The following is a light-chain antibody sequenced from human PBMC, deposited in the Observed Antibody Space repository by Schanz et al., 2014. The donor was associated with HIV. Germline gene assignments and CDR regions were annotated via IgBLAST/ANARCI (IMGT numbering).Light chain of an antibody. Sequence: QSALTQPPSASGSPGQSVTISCTGTSSDVGGYNYVSWYQQHPGKAPKLLIYEVTKRPSGVPDRFSGSKSGNTASLTISGLQAEDEADYYCSSYTVRNSWLFGGGTKVTVL. J-gene: IGLJ3*02. CDR2: EVT. CDR1: SSDVGGYNY. V-gene: IGLV2-8*01. CDR3: SSYTVRNSWL.